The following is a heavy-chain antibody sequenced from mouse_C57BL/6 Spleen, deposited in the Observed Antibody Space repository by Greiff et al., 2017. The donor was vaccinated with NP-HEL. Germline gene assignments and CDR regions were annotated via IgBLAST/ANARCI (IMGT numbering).Heavy chain of an antibody. CDR1: GYAFTNYL. Sequence: QVHVKQSGAELVRPGTSVKVSCKASGYAFTNYLIEWVKQRPGQGLEWIGVINPGSGGTNYNEKFKGKATLTADKSSSTAYMQLSSLTSEDSAVYFCARSGRDGMAYWGQGTLVTVSA. CDR2: INPGSGGT. J-gene: IGHJ3*01. CDR3: ARSGRDGMAY. D-gene: IGHD3-1*01. V-gene: IGHV1-54*01.